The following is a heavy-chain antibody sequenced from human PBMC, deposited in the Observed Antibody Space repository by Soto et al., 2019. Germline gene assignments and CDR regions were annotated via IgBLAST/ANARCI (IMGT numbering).Heavy chain of an antibody. CDR1: GGSISDFY. V-gene: IGHV4-59*01. J-gene: IGHJ4*02. CDR2: IYYSGST. D-gene: IGHD6-6*01. Sequence: QVLLQESGPGLVKPSETLSLTCTVSGGSISDFYWSWIRQPPGKGLEWIGYIYYSGSTNYNPSLKSRVTFSVDTSKNQFSLHLRSMSPADTAVYYCARVGGLAARTFDYWGPGTLVTASS. CDR3: ARVGGLAARTFDY.